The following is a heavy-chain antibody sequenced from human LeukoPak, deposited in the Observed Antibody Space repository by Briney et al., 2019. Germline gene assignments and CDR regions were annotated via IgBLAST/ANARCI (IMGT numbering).Heavy chain of an antibody. CDR1: GYTFTSYG. Sequence: GASVKVSCKASGYTFTSYGISWVRQAPGQGLEWMGRISPYNDNTDLAQNLQGRVTMTTDTSTSTAYMELRGLTPDDTAVFFCARVATIWGSHRYFDYWGQGTLVTVSS. D-gene: IGHD3-16*02. J-gene: IGHJ4*02. CDR3: ARVATIWGSHRYFDY. V-gene: IGHV1-18*01. CDR2: ISPYNDNT.